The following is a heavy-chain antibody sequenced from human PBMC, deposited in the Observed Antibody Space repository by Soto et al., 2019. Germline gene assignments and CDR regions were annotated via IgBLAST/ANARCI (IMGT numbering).Heavy chain of an antibody. CDR2: ISYDGSNK. V-gene: IGHV3-30*03. D-gene: IGHD6-13*01. Sequence: GGSLRLSCAASGFTFSSYGMHWVRQAPGKGLEWVAVISYDGSNKYYADSVKGRFTTSRDNSKNTLYLQMNSLRAEDTAVYYCATSIAARHVAYKYFMSVQGKGTTVTGS. J-gene: IGHJ6*03. CDR1: GFTFSSYG. CDR3: ATSIAARHVAYKYFMSV.